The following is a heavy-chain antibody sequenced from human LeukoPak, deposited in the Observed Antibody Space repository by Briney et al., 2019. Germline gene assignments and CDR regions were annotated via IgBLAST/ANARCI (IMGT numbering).Heavy chain of an antibody. CDR2: IYYSGST. V-gene: IGHV4-39*01. Sequence: SETLSLTCAVYGGSFSGYYWGWIRQPPGKGLEWIGSIYYSGSTYYNPSLKSRVTISVDTSKNQFSLKLSSVTAADTAVYYCAAPTYYDFWSGYGPIDYWGQGTLVTVSS. CDR3: AAPTYYDFWSGYGPIDY. CDR1: GGSFSGYY. J-gene: IGHJ4*02. D-gene: IGHD3-3*01.